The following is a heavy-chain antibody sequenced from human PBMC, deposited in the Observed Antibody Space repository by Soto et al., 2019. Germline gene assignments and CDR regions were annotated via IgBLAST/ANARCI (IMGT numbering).Heavy chain of an antibody. J-gene: IGHJ5*02. CDR3: ARDRDCGGGSCYSAFDP. CDR2: IYYSGST. V-gene: IGHV4-59*01. CDR1: GGSISSYY. Sequence: SETLSLTCTVSGGSISSYYWSWIRQPPGKGLEWIGYIYYSGSTNYNPSLKSRVTISVDTSKNQFSLKLSSVTAADTAVYYCARDRDCGGGSCYSAFDPWGQGTLVTVSS. D-gene: IGHD2-15*01.